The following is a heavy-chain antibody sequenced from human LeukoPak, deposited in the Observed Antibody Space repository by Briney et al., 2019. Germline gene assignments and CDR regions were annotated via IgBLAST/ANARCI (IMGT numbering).Heavy chain of an antibody. CDR2: ISSSGTTT. V-gene: IGHV3-11*01. Sequence: PGGSLRLSCTASGFTFRDLYMDWIRLAPGKGLQWVSSISSSGTTTYYADSVKGRFTISRDNAKNSSYLQMNTLRAEDTAVYYCARRRAGYYVDYWGQGTLVTVSS. CDR1: GFTFRDLY. CDR3: ARRRAGYYVDY. D-gene: IGHD3-9*01. J-gene: IGHJ4*02.